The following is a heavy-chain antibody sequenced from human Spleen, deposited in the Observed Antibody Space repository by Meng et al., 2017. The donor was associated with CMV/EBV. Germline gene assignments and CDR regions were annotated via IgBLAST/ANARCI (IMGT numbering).Heavy chain of an antibody. CDR2: IRYDGSNK. Sequence: GESLKISCAASGFTFSSYGMHWVRQAPGKGLEWVAFIRYDGSNKYYADSVKGRFTISRDNSKNTLYLQMNSLRAEDTAVYYCAREAGRLSAFDIWGQGTMVTVSS. CDR1: GFTFSSYG. V-gene: IGHV3-30*02. D-gene: IGHD3-10*01. J-gene: IGHJ3*02. CDR3: AREAGRLSAFDI.